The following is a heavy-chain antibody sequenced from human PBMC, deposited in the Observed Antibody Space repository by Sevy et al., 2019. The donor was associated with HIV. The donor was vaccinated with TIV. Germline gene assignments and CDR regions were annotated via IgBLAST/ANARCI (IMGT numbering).Heavy chain of an antibody. CDR1: GFIFTDYY. D-gene: IGHD1-26*01. CDR3: TRDDIYTHPWEFDW. V-gene: IGHV1-2*02. Sequence: ASLKVSCKSSGFIFTDYYMHWVRQAPGQGLEWMGWINPNNGASRSAEKFQGRVTLTRDMSITTAYMELSRPTSDDTAIYFCTRDDIYTHPWEFDWWSHGALVTVSS. J-gene: IGHJ4*01. CDR2: INPNNGAS.